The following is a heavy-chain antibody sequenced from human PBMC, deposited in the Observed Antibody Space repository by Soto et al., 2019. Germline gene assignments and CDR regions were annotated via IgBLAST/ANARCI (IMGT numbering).Heavy chain of an antibody. V-gene: IGHV3-21*01. CDR3: ARDNLAVTGAFEH. D-gene: IGHD6-19*01. CDR2: ITGTSAFL. J-gene: IGHJ4*02. Sequence: WGSLRLSCAASGFVFSDFQLNWVRKAPGRGLEWLASITGTSAFLFYADCIKGGFTISRGNPKNFLFLQMDSLAPEVTAVYYCARDNLAVTGAFEHWGQGALVAASS. CDR1: GFVFSDFQ.